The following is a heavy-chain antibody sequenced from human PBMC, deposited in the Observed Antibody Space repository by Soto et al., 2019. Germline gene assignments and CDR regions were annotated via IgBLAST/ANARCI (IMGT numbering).Heavy chain of an antibody. CDR2: IVVGSGNT. CDR1: GFTFTSSA. CDR3: AAAPNPSGRLGY. D-gene: IGHD1-26*01. Sequence: SVKVSCKASGFTFTSSAVQWVRQARGQRLEWIGWIVVGSGNTNYAQKFQERVTITRDMSTSTAYMELSSLRSEDTAVYYCAAAPNPSGRLGYWGQGTLVTSPQ. J-gene: IGHJ4*02. V-gene: IGHV1-58*01.